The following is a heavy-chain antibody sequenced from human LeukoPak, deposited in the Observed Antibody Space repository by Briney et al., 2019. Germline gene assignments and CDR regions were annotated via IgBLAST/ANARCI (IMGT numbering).Heavy chain of an antibody. CDR1: GYTFTGYY. V-gene: IGHV1-2*02. Sequence: GSVKVSCKASGYTFTGYYIHWVRQAPGQGLEWMGWINVDRGDANYAQKFQGRVTMTRDTSISTAYMDLSRLNSDDTAVYYCAPRGGSASFHFDYWGQGTLVTVSS. CDR3: APRGGSASFHFDY. D-gene: IGHD3-16*01. CDR2: INVDRGDA. J-gene: IGHJ4*02.